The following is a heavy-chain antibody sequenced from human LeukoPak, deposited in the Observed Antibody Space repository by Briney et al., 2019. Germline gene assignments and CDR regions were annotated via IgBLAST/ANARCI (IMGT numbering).Heavy chain of an antibody. Sequence: PGGSLRLSCAASGFTVSSNYMSWIRQPAGKGLEWIGRIYTSGSTNYNPSLKSRVTMSVDTSKNQFSLKLSSVTAADTAVYYCARGGNYGNTFDYWGQGTLVTVSS. CDR3: ARGGNYGNTFDY. D-gene: IGHD4-11*01. CDR2: IYTSGST. V-gene: IGHV4-4*07. J-gene: IGHJ4*02. CDR1: GFTVSSNY.